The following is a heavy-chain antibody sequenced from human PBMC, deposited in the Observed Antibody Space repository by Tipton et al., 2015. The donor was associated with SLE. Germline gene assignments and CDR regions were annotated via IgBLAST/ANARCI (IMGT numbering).Heavy chain of an antibody. CDR3: ARGALGLHDAFDI. Sequence: TLSLTCTVSGDSISSSTYYWGWIRQSPGKGLEWIGTIYSSGTYYKSSLKGRVAMSIDTSKNHFSLKLTSLAAADTAVYYCARGALGLHDAFDIWGQGTLVSVSS. CDR1: GDSISSSTYY. D-gene: IGHD3-16*01. V-gene: IGHV4-39*07. CDR2: IYSSGT. J-gene: IGHJ3*02.